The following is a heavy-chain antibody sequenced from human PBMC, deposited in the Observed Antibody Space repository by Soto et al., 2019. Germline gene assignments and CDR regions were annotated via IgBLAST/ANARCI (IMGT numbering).Heavy chain of an antibody. CDR3: ARAKGSSWYDY. J-gene: IGHJ4*02. D-gene: IGHD6-13*01. V-gene: IGHV3-64*07. CDR1: GFTFSIYA. CDR2: ISSSGDTT. Sequence: EVQLVESGGGLVQPGGSLRLSCAASGFTFSIYAMHWVRQAPGQGLEFVAAISSSGDTTYYPDSVKGRFTMSRDNSKNTVYLQMGSLRGEAMAVYYCARAKGSSWYDYWGQGTLVTVSS.